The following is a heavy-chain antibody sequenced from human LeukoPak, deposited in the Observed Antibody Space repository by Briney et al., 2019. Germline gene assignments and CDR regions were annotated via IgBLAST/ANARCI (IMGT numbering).Heavy chain of an antibody. CDR2: IYYIGST. D-gene: IGHD6-13*01. V-gene: IGHV4-30-4*07. J-gene: IGHJ4*02. CDR1: GGSISSGGNS. CDR3: ARFSAAAGDY. Sequence: SETLSLTCAVSGGSISSGGNSWSWIRQPPGKGLEWIGYIYYIGSTNYNPSLKSRVTISLDTSKNQFSLKLSSVTAADTAVYYCARFSAAAGDYWGQGTLVTVSS.